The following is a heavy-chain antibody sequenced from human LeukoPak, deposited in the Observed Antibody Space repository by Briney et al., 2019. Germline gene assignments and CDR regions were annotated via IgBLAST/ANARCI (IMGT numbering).Heavy chain of an antibody. V-gene: IGHV3-21*01. CDR1: GFTFSSYS. CDR2: ISSSSSYI. Sequence: GGSLRLSCAASGFTFSSYSMNWVRQAPGKGLEWGSSISSSSSYIYYADPVKGRFTISRDNANNSLYLQMNSLRAEDTAVYYCARRLLWYTPFDYWGQGTLVTVSS. D-gene: IGHD2-21*01. CDR3: ARRLLWYTPFDY. J-gene: IGHJ4*02.